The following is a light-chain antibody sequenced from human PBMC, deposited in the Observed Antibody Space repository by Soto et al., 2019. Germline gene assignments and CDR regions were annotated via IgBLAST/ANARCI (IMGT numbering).Light chain of an antibody. Sequence: EIVMTQSPATLSVSPGERATLSCRASQSVSSSLGWYQQKPGQAPRLLIHGASTRATGIPSRFSGSGSGTEFTLTISSLQSEDCAVYYCQQYSTWPFTFGPGTKVDIK. CDR3: QQYSTWPFT. CDR1: QSVSSS. V-gene: IGKV3-15*01. J-gene: IGKJ3*01. CDR2: GAS.